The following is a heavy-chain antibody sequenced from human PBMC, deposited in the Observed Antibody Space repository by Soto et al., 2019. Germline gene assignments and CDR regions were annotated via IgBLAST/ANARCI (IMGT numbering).Heavy chain of an antibody. CDR3: AGAGLSGSRPELGYYFDY. D-gene: IGHD6-13*01. CDR1: GGSISSGGYY. J-gene: IGHJ4*02. CDR2: IYYSGST. Sequence: SETLSLTCTVSGGSISSGGYYWSWIRQHPGKGLEWIGYIYYSGSTYYNPSLKSRVTISVDTSKNQFSLKLSSVTAADTAVYYCAGAGLSGSRPELGYYFDYWGQGTLVTVSS. V-gene: IGHV4-31*03.